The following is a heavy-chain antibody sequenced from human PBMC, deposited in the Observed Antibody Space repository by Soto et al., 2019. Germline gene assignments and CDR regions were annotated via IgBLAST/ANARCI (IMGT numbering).Heavy chain of an antibody. D-gene: IGHD2-8*01. CDR3: ARDRVLLGANWVDT. J-gene: IGHJ5*02. CDR1: GFTFSSYA. V-gene: IGHV3-30*04. CDR2: IAYDGSKK. Sequence: QVQLVESGGGVVQPGRSLRLSCAASGFTFSSYAMHWVRQAPGKVLEWVAVIAYDGSKKYFAASVKGRFTISTDNSKNTFYLQMNSLRADDTAVYYCARDRVLLGANWVDTGGQGTLVSVTS.